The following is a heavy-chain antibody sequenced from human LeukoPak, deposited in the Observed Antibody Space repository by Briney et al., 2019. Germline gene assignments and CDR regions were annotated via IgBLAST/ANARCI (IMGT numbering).Heavy chain of an antibody. CDR2: ISSSSSYI. CDR1: GFTFSSYS. D-gene: IGHD2-15*01. CDR3: ARDRPRYCSGGSCYQSYAFDI. Sequence: GGSLRLSCAASGFTFSSYSMNWVRQAPGKGLEWVSSISSSSSYIYYADSVKGRFTISRDNAKNSLYLQMNSLRAEDTAVYYCARDRPRYCSGGSCYQSYAFDIWGQGTMVTVSS. V-gene: IGHV3-21*01. J-gene: IGHJ3*02.